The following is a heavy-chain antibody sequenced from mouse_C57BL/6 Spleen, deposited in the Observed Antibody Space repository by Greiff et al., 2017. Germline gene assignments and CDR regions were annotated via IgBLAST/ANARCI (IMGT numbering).Heavy chain of an antibody. CDR1: GYSITSGYY. Sequence: EVQLQESGPGLVKPSQSLSLTCSVTGYSITSGYYWNWIRQFPGNKLEWMGYISYDGSNNYNPSLKNRISITRDTSKNQFFLKLNSVTTEDTATYYCARGGYVYYFDYWGQGTTLTVSS. J-gene: IGHJ2*01. CDR3: ARGGYVYYFDY. D-gene: IGHD3-1*01. CDR2: ISYDGSN. V-gene: IGHV3-6*01.